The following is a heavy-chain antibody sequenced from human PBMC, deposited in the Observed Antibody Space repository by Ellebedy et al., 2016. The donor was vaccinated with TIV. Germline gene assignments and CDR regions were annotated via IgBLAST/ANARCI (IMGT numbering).Heavy chain of an antibody. CDR3: ATGVAGTVHY. V-gene: IGHV3-13*01. CDR1: GFTFSSYA. J-gene: IGHJ4*02. CDR2: IGTAGDT. D-gene: IGHD6-19*01. Sequence: GESLKISXSASGFTFSSYAMHWVRQATGKGLEWVSAIGTAGDTYYPGSVKGRFTISRENAKNSLYLQMNSLRAGDTAVYYCATGVAGTVHYWGQGTLVTVSS.